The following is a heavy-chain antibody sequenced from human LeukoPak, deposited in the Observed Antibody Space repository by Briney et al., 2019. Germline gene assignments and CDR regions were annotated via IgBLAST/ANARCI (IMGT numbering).Heavy chain of an antibody. Sequence: PSETLSLTCTVSGGTISRHYWSWIRQPPGKGLEWIAYIDYSGSTNYNPSLRSRLTISVDASKNQLSLKLSSVTAADTTVYYCARDRRREILHAFDVWGQGTMVTASS. CDR2: IDYSGST. CDR1: GGTISRHY. CDR3: ARDRRREILHAFDV. J-gene: IGHJ3*01. D-gene: IGHD1-26*01. V-gene: IGHV4-59*11.